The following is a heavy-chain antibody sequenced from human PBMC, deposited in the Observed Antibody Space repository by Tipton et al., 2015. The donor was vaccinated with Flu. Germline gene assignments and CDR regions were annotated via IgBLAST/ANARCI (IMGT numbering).Heavy chain of an antibody. D-gene: IGHD2-2*01. Sequence: QLVQSGAEVKKPGASVKVSCKASGYTFTSYGISWVRQAPGQGLEWMGWISAYNGNTNYAQKLQGRVTMTTDTSTSTAYMELRSLRSDDPAVYYCARDSRGGGTTSRYYYYYGMDVWGQGTTVTVSS. V-gene: IGHV1-18*01. CDR3: ARDSRGGGTTSRYYYYYGMDV. CDR1: GYTFTSYG. J-gene: IGHJ6*02. CDR2: ISAYNGNT.